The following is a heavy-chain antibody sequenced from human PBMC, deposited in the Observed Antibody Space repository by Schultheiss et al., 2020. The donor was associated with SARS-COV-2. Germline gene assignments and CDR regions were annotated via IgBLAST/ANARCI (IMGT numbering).Heavy chain of an antibody. CDR3: ARGGSGWSEGGIGNLDY. V-gene: IGHV4-59*12. CDR2: IYYSGST. D-gene: IGHD6-19*01. J-gene: IGHJ4*02. CDR1: GGSISSYY. Sequence: SETLSLTCTVSGGSISSYYWSWIRQPPGKGLEWIGYIYYSGSTYYNPSLKSRVTISVDTSKNQFSLKLSSVTAADTAVYYCARGGSGWSEGGIGNLDYWGQGTLVTVSS.